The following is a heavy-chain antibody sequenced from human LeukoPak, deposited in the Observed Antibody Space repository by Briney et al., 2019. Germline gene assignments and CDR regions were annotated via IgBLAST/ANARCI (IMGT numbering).Heavy chain of an antibody. CDR3: ARDGDFWSGYYSDY. CDR2: IKQDGSEK. Sequence: GGSLRLSCAASGFTFSSYWMSWVRQAPGKGLEWVANIKQDGSEKYYVDSVKGRFTISRDNAKNSLYLQMNSLRAEDTAVYYCARDGDFWSGYYSDYWGQGTLVTVSS. D-gene: IGHD3-3*01. CDR1: GFTFSSYW. J-gene: IGHJ4*02. V-gene: IGHV3-7*01.